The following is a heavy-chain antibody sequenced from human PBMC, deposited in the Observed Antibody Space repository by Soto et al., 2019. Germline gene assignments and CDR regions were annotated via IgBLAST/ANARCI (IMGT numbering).Heavy chain of an antibody. Sequence: PVGSLRLSCAASGFTFSSYSMNWGRQAPGKGLEWVSSMSSSSRYIYYADSLKGRFTISRDNAKNSLYLQMNSLRAEDTALYYCAKDDTRYYYDSGFDYWGQGTLVTVSS. D-gene: IGHD3-22*01. CDR3: AKDDTRYYYDSGFDY. J-gene: IGHJ4*02. CDR1: GFTFSSYS. V-gene: IGHV3-21*04. CDR2: MSSSSRYI.